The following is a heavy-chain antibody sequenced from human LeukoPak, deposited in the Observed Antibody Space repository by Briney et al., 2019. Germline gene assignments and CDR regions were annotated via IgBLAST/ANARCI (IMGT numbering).Heavy chain of an antibody. CDR3: ARVSWEFEWYEIKALDY. J-gene: IGHJ4*02. CDR2: INPNSGGT. Sequence: ASVKVSCKASGYTFTGYYMHWVRQAPGQGLEWLGWINPNSGGTNYAQKFQGRVTMTRDTSISTAYMELSRLRSDDTAVYYCARVSWEFEWYEIKALDYWGQGTLVTISS. D-gene: IGHD3-10*01. CDR1: GYTFTGYY. V-gene: IGHV1-2*02.